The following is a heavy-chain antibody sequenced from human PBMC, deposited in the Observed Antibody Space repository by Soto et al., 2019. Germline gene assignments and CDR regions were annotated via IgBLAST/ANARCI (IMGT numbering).Heavy chain of an antibody. CDR1: GFTFSSYA. J-gene: IGHJ6*02. CDR3: AKDYPDGLVVVPAAPYGMDV. V-gene: IGHV3-23*01. CDR2: ISGSGGST. Sequence: PGGSLRLSCAASGFTFSSYAMSWVRQAPGKGLEWVSAISGSGGSTYYADSVKGRFTISRDNSKNTLYLQMNSLRAEDTAVYYCAKDYPDGLVVVPAAPYGMDVWGQGTTVTV. D-gene: IGHD2-2*01.